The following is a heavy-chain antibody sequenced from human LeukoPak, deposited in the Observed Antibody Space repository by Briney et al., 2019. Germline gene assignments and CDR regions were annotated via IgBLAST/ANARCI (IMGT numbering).Heavy chain of an antibody. CDR1: GYTFTSYA. J-gene: IGHJ4*02. Sequence: GASVKVSCKASGYTFTSYAMNWVRQAPGQGLEWMGRIIPILGIANCAQKFQGRVTITADKSTSTAYMELSSLRSEDTAVYYCASGSYSSDYWGQGTLVTVSS. CDR2: IIPILGIA. CDR3: ASGSYSSDY. D-gene: IGHD6-13*01. V-gene: IGHV1-69*04.